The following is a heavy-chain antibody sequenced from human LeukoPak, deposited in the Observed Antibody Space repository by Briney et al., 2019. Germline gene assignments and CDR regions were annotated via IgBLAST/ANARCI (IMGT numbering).Heavy chain of an antibody. CDR1: GFTFSSYG. Sequence: GGSLRLSCAASGFTFSSYGMHWVRQAPGKGLEWVAVIWYDGSNKYYADSVKGRFTISRDNSKNMLYLQMNSLRAEDTAVYYCAKDLRFSYFDYWGQGTLVTVSS. CDR2: IWYDGSNK. D-gene: IGHD3-3*01. J-gene: IGHJ4*02. CDR3: AKDLRFSYFDY. V-gene: IGHV3-33*06.